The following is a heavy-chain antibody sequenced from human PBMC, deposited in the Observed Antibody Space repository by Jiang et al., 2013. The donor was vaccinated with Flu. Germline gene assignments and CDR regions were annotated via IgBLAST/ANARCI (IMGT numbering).Heavy chain of an antibody. V-gene: IGHV3-33*01. CDR3: AREEGGGYNYASRYFDY. Sequence: CASVWIHLHVAMACTGSARLQARGWSGWQPYGLMEVMNIIGDSVKGRFTISRDNFKNTLYLQMNSLRAEDTAVYYCAREEGGGYNYASRYFDYWGQGTLVTVSS. J-gene: IGHJ4*02. CDR1: IHLHVAMA. D-gene: IGHD5-24*01. CDR2: YGLMEVM.